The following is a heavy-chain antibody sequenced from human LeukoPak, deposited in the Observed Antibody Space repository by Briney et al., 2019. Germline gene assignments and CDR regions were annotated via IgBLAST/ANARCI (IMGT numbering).Heavy chain of an antibody. J-gene: IGHJ4*02. V-gene: IGHV3-23*01. CDR3: AKEIFSGLLYIDY. CDR2: ITDAVGST. CDR1: GFTFSSSS. D-gene: IGHD5-12*01. Sequence: GGSLRLSCAASGFTFSSSSISWVRQAPGKGLEWVSAITDAVGSTHYTDSVKGRFTISSDNSKNTVYLQMNSLRPEDMAVYYCAKEIFSGLLYIDYWGQGTLVTVSS.